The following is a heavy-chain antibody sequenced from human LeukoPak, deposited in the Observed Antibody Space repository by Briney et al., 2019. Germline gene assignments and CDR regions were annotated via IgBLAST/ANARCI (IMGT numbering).Heavy chain of an antibody. Sequence: PGRSLRLPCAASGFTFSSYGMHWVRQAPGKGLEWVAVIWYDGSNKYYADSVKGRFTISRDNSKNTLYLQMNSLRAEDTAVYYCAKGGSGSGWYRYFDYWGQGTLVTVSS. CDR1: GFTFSSYG. V-gene: IGHV3-33*06. D-gene: IGHD6-19*01. CDR3: AKGGSGSGWYRYFDY. J-gene: IGHJ4*02. CDR2: IWYDGSNK.